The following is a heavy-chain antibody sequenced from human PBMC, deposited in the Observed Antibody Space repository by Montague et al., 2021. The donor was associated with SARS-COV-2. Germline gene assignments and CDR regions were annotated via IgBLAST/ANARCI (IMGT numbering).Heavy chain of an antibody. CDR3: ARDRLRAYYFVSGTYTWGGYGMDV. J-gene: IGHJ6*02. D-gene: IGHD3-10*01. CDR2: IYSSGSI. V-gene: IGHV4-4*07. CDR1: GGSISSYY. Sequence: SETLSLTCTVSGGSISSYYWSWIRQPAGKGLEWIGRIYSSGSINYNPSLKSRVTMSVDTSKNQFSLKLSSVTAADTALYYCARDRLRAYYFVSGTYTWGGYGMDVWGQGTTVTVSS.